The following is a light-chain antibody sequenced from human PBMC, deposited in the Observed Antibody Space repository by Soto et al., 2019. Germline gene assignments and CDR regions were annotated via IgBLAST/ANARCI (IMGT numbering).Light chain of an antibody. V-gene: IGLV4-60*03. CDR1: SGHSSYI. CDR2: LEGSGTY. Sequence: QAVLTQSSSASPSLGSSVKLTCTLSSGHSSYIIAWHQQQPGKAPRYLMTLEGSGTYNKGSGVPDRFSGSSSGADRYLTISNLQSEDEADYYCETWDSNTRVFGGGTKLTVL. J-gene: IGLJ3*02. CDR3: ETWDSNTRV.